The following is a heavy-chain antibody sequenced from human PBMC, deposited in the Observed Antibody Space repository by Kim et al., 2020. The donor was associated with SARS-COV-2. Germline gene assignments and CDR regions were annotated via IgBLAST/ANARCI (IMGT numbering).Heavy chain of an antibody. Sequence: GRFTISRDNSKNTLYLQMNSLRAEDTAVYYCAKLSHLGTMIVVVIPFFDYWGQGTLVTVSS. CDR3: AKLSHLGTMIVVVIPFFDY. V-gene: IGHV3-23*01. J-gene: IGHJ4*02. D-gene: IGHD3-22*01.